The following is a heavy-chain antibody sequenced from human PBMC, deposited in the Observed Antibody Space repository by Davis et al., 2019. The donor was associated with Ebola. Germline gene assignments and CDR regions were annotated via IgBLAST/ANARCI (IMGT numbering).Heavy chain of an antibody. J-gene: IGHJ3*02. V-gene: IGHV4-59*08. D-gene: IGHD6-19*01. Sequence: PSETLSLTCTVSGGSISSYYWSWIRQPPGKGLEWIGYIYYSGSTNYNPSLKSRVTISVDTSKNQFSLKLSSVTAADTAVYYCARRLGWAIPSDAFDIWGQGTLVTVSS. CDR3: ARRLGWAIPSDAFDI. CDR1: GGSISSYY. CDR2: IYYSGST.